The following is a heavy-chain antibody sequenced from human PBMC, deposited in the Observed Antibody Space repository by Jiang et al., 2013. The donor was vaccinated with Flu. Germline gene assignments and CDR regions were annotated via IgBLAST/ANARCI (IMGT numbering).Heavy chain of an antibody. CDR3: ARGDPGYSSSWYVYGYYYYYGMDV. CDR1: GGSFSGYY. D-gene: IGHD6-13*01. CDR2: INHSGST. Sequence: ELLKPSETLSLTCAVYGGSFSGYYWSWIRQPPGKGLEWIGEINHSGSTNYNPSLKSRVTISVDTSKNQFSLKLSSVTAADTAVYYCARGDPGYSSSWYVYGYYYYYGMDVWGQGTTVTVSS. J-gene: IGHJ6*02. V-gene: IGHV4-34*01.